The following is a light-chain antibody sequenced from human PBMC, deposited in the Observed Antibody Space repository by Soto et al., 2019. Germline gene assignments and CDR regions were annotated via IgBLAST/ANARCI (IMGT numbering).Light chain of an antibody. CDR2: DVT. Sequence: QSALTQPASVSGSPGQSITISCTGTSSDITYYNYVSWYQQHPGKAPKLMIYDVTNRPSGVSNRFSGSKSGNTASLTISGLQAEDEAYYYCSSFTTSTAIVVFGGGTKLTVL. J-gene: IGLJ2*01. V-gene: IGLV2-14*03. CDR1: SSDITYYNY. CDR3: SSFTTSTAIVV.